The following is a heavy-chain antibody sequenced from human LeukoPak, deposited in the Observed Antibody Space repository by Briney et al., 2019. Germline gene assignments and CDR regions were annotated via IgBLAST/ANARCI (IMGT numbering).Heavy chain of an antibody. V-gene: IGHV3-7*01. CDR3: ARGPPYYYYYMDV. J-gene: IGHJ6*03. CDR1: GFTFSSYW. Sequence: PGGCLRLSCAASGFTFSSYWMSWVRQAPGEGLEWVANIKQDGSEKYYVDSVKGRFTISRDNDKNSLYLQMNSLRAEDTAVYYCARGPPYYYYYMDVWGKGTTVTVSS. CDR2: IKQDGSEK.